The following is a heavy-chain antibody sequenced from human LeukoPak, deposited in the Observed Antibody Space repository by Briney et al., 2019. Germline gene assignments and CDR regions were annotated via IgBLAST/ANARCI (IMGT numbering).Heavy chain of an antibody. CDR2: IDWDDDK. D-gene: IGHD1-1*01. CDR3: ARIEVATRAHFDY. Sequence: SGPALVKPTQTLTLTCTFSGFSLIISGMCVNWIPHPPGKALAWLARIDWDDDKYYSTSLKTRLTISKDTSKNQVVLTMTNMDPVDTATYYCARIEVATRAHFDYWGQGTLVTVSS. CDR1: GFSLIISGMC. V-gene: IGHV2-70*11. J-gene: IGHJ4*02.